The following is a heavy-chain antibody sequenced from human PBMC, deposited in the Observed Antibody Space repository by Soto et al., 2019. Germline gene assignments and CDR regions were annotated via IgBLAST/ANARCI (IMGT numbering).Heavy chain of an antibody. J-gene: IGHJ4*02. Sequence: GVCLRLSSVASAISFTSYTMNFVRQAPGKGLDWGSSMYTSSGYIYYAASVKGRFTTSRDNARNSLYLQMNSLRAEDRAVYYCARDGLTMKVRLDNWGQGTVVT. CDR3: ARDGLTMKVRLDN. CDR2: MYTSSGYI. D-gene: IGHD3-22*01. V-gene: IGHV3-21*01. CDR1: AISFTSYT.